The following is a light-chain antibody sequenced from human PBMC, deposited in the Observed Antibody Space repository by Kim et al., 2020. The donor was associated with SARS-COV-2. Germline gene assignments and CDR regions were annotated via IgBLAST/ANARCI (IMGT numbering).Light chain of an antibody. V-gene: IGLV3-25*03. CDR2: EDT. CDR3: QSSDSSDTFWV. Sequence: PGQTARSTCSGDALPKQYAYWFQQKPGQAPVLMIYEDTERPSGIPERFSGSTSGTTVTLTISGVQAEDEADYYCQSSDSSDTFWVFGGGTQLTVL. J-gene: IGLJ3*02. CDR1: ALPKQY.